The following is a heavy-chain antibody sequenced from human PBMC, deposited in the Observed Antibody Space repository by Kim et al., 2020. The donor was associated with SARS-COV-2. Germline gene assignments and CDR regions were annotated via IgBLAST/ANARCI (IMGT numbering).Heavy chain of an antibody. V-gene: IGHV4-34*01. D-gene: IGHD4-17*01. J-gene: IGHJ5*02. Sequence: YRPSLKSRVTLSVDPSKNQFSLKLSSVAAADTAVYYCARGNGDYGNWFDPWGQGTLVTVSS. CDR3: ARGNGDYGNWFDP.